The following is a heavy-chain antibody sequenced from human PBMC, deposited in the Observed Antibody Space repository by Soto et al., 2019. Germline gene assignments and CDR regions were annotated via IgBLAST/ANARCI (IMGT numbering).Heavy chain of an antibody. J-gene: IGHJ4*02. CDR1: GFSFANYA. D-gene: IGHD2-2*01. V-gene: IGHV3-23*01. CDR3: GKVSCSSTSCPLDF. Sequence: LRLSCAASGFSFANYAMAWVRQAPGKGLEWVSDISVSGDITYYADSVKGRFTISRDNSKNTLYLQMNSLRAEDTALYYCGKVSCSSTSCPLDFWGQGTLVTVSS. CDR2: ISVSGDIT.